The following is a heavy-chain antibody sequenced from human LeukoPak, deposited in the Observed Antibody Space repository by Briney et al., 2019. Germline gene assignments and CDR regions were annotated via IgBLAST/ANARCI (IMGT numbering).Heavy chain of an antibody. CDR2: INPNSGST. CDR3: AREQQLVGFDP. J-gene: IGHJ5*02. Sequence: ASVKVSCKASGYTFTGYYMHWVRQAPGQGLEWMGWINPNSGSTNCAQKFQGRVTMTRDTSISTAYMELSRLRSDDTAVYYCAREQQLVGFDPWGQGTLVTVSS. D-gene: IGHD6-13*01. V-gene: IGHV1-2*02. CDR1: GYTFTGYY.